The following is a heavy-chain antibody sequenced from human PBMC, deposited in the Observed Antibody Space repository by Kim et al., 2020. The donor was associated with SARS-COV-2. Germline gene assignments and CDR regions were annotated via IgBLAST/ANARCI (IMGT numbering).Heavy chain of an antibody. Sequence: GGSLRLSCAASGFTFSSYAMSWVRQAPGKGLEWVSAISADGGSTYSADSVKGRFTISRDNSMNTLYLQMSSLRAEDTAVYYCAKPYYYGSGSYGGFDYWGQGALVTFSS. D-gene: IGHD3-10*01. V-gene: IGHV3-23*01. J-gene: IGHJ4*02. CDR1: GFTFSSYA. CDR2: ISADGGST. CDR3: AKPYYYGSGSYGGFDY.